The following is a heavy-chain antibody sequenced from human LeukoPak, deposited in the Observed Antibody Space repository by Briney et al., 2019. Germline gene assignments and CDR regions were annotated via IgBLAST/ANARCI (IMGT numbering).Heavy chain of an antibody. J-gene: IGHJ4*02. V-gene: IGHV4-39*07. Sequence: PSETLSLTCTVSGGSISSSSYYWGWIRQPPGKGLEWIGSIYYSGSTYYNPSLKSRVTISVDTSKNQFSLKLSSVTAADTAVYYCARRQDAMVRGVTFDYWGQGTLVTVSS. CDR2: IYYSGST. D-gene: IGHD3-10*01. CDR1: GGSISSSSYY. CDR3: ARRQDAMVRGVTFDY.